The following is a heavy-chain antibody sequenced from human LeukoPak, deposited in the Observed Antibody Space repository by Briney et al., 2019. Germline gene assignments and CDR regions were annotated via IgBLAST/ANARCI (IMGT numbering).Heavy chain of an antibody. CDR3: ARGSTVGATESLGFDY. CDR1: GYTFTVHY. V-gene: IGHV1-2*02. J-gene: IGHJ4*02. CDR2: INLNSGDT. Sequence: ASETLSFTASGYTFTVHYIHWVRQAPGQGLEWMGWINLNSGDTHYAQNFQGRATMTRDTSISTAYMELSRLRSDDTAMYYCARGSTVGATESLGFDYWGQGTPVTFSS. D-gene: IGHD1-26*01.